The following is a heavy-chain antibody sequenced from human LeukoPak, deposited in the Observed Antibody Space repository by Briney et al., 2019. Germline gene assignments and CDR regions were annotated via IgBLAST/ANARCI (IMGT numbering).Heavy chain of an antibody. CDR1: GFTFSSAW. CDR3: ARGEARFDP. V-gene: IGHV3-21*06. CDR2: ITGSSYNR. Sequence: GGSLRLSCAASGFTFSSAWMNWVRQAPGKGLEWVSSITGSSYNRYYAGSLKGRFTISRDNANNSLYLQMNSLKTEDTAVYYCARGEARFDPWGQGTLVTVSA. J-gene: IGHJ5*02. D-gene: IGHD1-26*01.